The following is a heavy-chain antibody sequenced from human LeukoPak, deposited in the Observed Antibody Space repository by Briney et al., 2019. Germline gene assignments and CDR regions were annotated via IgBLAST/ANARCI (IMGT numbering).Heavy chain of an antibody. CDR3: AKGSGSYYFPFDY. J-gene: IGHJ4*02. Sequence: GGSLRLSCAASGFTFSSYGMHWVRQAPGKGLEWVAVISYDGSNKYYADSVKGRFTISRDNSKNTLYLQMNSLRAEDTAVYYCAKGSGSYYFPFDYWGQGTLVTVSS. D-gene: IGHD1-26*01. CDR2: ISYDGSNK. CDR1: GFTFSSYG. V-gene: IGHV3-30*18.